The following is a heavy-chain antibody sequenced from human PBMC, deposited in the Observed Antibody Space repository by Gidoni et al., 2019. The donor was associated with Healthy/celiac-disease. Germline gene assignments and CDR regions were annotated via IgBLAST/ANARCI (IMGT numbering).Heavy chain of an antibody. Sequence: QVQLVQSGAEVKKPGSSVKVSCKASGGTFSSYAISWVRQAPGQGLEWMGRIIPILGIANYAQKFQGRVTITADKSTSTAYMELSSLRSEDTAVYYCARDSANYDYVWGSYRPYYFDYWGQGTLVTVSS. J-gene: IGHJ4*02. CDR2: IIPILGIA. D-gene: IGHD3-16*02. CDR3: ARDSANYDYVWGSYRPYYFDY. V-gene: IGHV1-69*04. CDR1: GGTFSSYA.